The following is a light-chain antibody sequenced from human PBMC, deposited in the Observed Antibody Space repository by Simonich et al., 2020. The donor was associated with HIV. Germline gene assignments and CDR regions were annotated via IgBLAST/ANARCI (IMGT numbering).Light chain of an antibody. Sequence: DIQMTQSPSSLSASVGDRVTITCQASQDINNYLNWYQQKPGKAPKLLLYDASNLKTGVPSRFSGSGSGTEFTLTISSMQSEDFAVYYCQQYNNWPPFTFGPGTKVDIK. CDR1: QDINNY. CDR2: DAS. J-gene: IGKJ3*01. V-gene: IGKV1-33*01. CDR3: QQYNNWPPFT.